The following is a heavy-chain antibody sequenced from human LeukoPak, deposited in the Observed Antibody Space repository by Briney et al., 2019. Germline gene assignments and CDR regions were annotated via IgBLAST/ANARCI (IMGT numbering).Heavy chain of an antibody. V-gene: IGHV3-23*01. CDR2: VSGGGIGT. D-gene: IGHD3-10*01. CDR3: AKGSGSGTHLPSARFDY. Sequence: GGCLRLSCAASGFTFSSYAMSWVRPAPGKGLGWVAYVSGGGIGTYYADAVKGRFSISRDNSKNTMYVQKNSLRDDDTAVYFCAKGSGSGTHLPSARFDYWGQGTTVTVSS. CDR1: GFTFSSYA. J-gene: IGHJ4*02.